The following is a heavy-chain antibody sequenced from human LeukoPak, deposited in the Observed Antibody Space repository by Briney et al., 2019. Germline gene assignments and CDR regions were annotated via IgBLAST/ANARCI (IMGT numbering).Heavy chain of an antibody. CDR2: IYYSGST. Sequence: SETLSLICTVSGGSISSSSYYWGWIRQPPGKGLEWIGSIYYSGSTYYNPSLKSRVTISVDTSKNQFSLKLSSVTAADTAVYYCARLSSSWYYNWFDPWGQGTLVTVSS. V-gene: IGHV4-39*01. J-gene: IGHJ5*02. CDR1: GGSISSSSYY. D-gene: IGHD6-13*01. CDR3: ARLSSSWYYNWFDP.